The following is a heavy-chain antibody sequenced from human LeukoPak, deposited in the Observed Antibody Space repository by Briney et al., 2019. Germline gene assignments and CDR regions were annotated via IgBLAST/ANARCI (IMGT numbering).Heavy chain of an antibody. D-gene: IGHD3-22*01. CDR3: AREVYYDSSGYDY. CDR2: IYSGGST. CDR1: GFTFSSYW. V-gene: IGHV3-53*01. J-gene: IGHJ4*02. Sequence: AGGCLRLSCAASGFTFSSYWMHWARQAPGKGLEWVSVIYSGGSTYYADSVKGRFTISRDNSKNTLYLQMNSLRAEDTAVYYCAREVYYDSSGYDYWGQGTLVTVSS.